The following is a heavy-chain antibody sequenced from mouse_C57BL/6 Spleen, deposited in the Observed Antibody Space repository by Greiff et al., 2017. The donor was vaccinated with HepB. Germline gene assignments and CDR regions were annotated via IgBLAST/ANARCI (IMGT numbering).Heavy chain of an antibody. Sequence: EVQLQQSGPELVKPGASVKISCKASGYTFTDYYMNWVKQSHGKSLEWIGDINPNNGGTSYNQKFKGKATLTVDKSSSTAYMELRSLTSEDSAVYYCARARDGYFWIAYWGQGTLVTVSA. J-gene: IGHJ3*01. CDR2: INPNNGGT. D-gene: IGHD2-3*01. CDR1: GYTFTDYY. V-gene: IGHV1-26*01. CDR3: ARARDGYFWIAY.